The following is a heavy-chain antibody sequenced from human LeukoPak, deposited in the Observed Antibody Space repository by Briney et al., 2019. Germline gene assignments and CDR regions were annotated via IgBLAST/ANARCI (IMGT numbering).Heavy chain of an antibody. D-gene: IGHD3-22*01. J-gene: IGHJ4*02. Sequence: GGSLRLSCAASGFTFSSYAMHWVRQAPGKGLEWVAVISYDGSNKYYADSVKGRFTISRDNSKNTLYLQMNSLRAEDTAVYYCAKFGASSGYHYYFDYWGQGTLVTVSS. CDR2: ISYDGSNK. V-gene: IGHV3-30-3*02. CDR3: AKFGASSGYHYYFDY. CDR1: GFTFSSYA.